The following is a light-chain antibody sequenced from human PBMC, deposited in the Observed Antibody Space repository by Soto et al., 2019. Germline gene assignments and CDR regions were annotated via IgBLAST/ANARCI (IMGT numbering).Light chain of an antibody. Sequence: EIVLTQSPGTLSLSPGQRANLSCRVSQNLSRNRLAWYQQKPGQAPKLLIYSASSRTGGTPDRFSGSGTGSDFTLTISGLEPEDSEVYYCQQHESSPGTFGQGTKVEIK. V-gene: IGKV3-20*01. J-gene: IGKJ1*01. CDR1: QNLSRNR. CDR3: QQHESSPGT. CDR2: SAS.